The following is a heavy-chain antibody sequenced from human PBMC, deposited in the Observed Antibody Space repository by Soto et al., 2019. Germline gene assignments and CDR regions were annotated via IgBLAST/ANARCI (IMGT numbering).Heavy chain of an antibody. CDR2: ISGSGETT. Sequence: EVQLLESGGGLVQPGGSPRLSCAASGFTFSTYAMSWVRQAPGKGLEWVSTISGSGETTYYADSVKGRFTISRDNSKNTLYLQMSSLRDEDTAVYYCAKDLWVTLTTGFYHMDVWGKGTTVTVSS. J-gene: IGHJ6*03. V-gene: IGHV3-23*01. CDR1: GFTFSTYA. CDR3: AKDLWVTLTTGFYHMDV. D-gene: IGHD4-17*01.